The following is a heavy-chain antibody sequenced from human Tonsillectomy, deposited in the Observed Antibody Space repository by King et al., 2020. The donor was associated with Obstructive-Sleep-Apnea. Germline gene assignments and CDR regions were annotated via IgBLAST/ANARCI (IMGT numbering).Heavy chain of an antibody. CDR3: AKDPVSSSGWYGIGYFDY. D-gene: IGHD6-19*01. CDR1: GFTFSSYA. J-gene: IGHJ4*02. V-gene: IGHV3-30-3*01. CDR2: ISYDGSNK. Sequence: VQLVESGVGVVQPGRSLRLSCAASGFTFSSYAMHWVRQAPGKGLEWVAVISYDGSNKYYADSVKGRFTISRDNSKNTLYLQMNSLRAEDTAVYYCAKDPVSSSGWYGIGYFDYWGQGTLVTVSS.